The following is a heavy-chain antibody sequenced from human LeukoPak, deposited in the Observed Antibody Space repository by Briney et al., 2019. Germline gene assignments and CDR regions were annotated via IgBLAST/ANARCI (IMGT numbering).Heavy chain of an antibody. Sequence: PSETLSLTCTVSGGSISTSGYYWGWIRRPPGKGLEWFGEIYHSGRANYNPSLKSRVNMSVDKSKNQFSLSLSSVTAADTAVYHCARGLYGSDSYWGQGNLVTVSS. CDR2: IYHSGRA. J-gene: IGHJ4*02. V-gene: IGHV4-39*07. CDR1: GGSISTSGYY. D-gene: IGHD6-19*01. CDR3: ARGLYGSDSY.